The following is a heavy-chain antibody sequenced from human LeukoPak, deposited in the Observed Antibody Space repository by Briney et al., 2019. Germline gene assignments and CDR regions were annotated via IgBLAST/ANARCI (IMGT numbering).Heavy chain of an antibody. J-gene: IGHJ3*02. CDR1: GFTFSSYA. CDR3: ARVDDLDAFDI. V-gene: IGHV3-30*04. Sequence: GGSLRLSCAASGFTFSSYAMHWVRQAPGKGLEWVAVISDDGSNKYYADSVNGRFTISRDNSKNTLYLQMNSLRAEDTAVYYCARVDDLDAFDIWGQGTMVTVSS. CDR2: ISDDGSNK. D-gene: IGHD2-2*03.